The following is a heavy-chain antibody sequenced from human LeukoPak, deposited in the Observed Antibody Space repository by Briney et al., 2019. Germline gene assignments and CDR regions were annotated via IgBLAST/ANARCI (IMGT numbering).Heavy chain of an antibody. D-gene: IGHD3-22*01. Sequence: GGSLRLSCAASGFTFSSYNMNWVRQAPGKGLEWVSSITSSSSYIYYADSVKGRFTISRDNAKNSLFLQMNSLTAEDTAVYYCARDHHRRLYDSQARDTFDIWGQGTMVTVSS. CDR2: ITSSSSYI. CDR1: GFTFSSYN. J-gene: IGHJ3*02. CDR3: ARDHHRRLYDSQARDTFDI. V-gene: IGHV3-21*01.